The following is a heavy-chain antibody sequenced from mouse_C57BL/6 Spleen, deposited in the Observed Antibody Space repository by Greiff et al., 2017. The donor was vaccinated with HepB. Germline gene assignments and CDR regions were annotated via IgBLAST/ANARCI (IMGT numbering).Heavy chain of an antibody. CDR3: ARMGTVVYFDY. CDR1: GYTFTSYW. D-gene: IGHD1-1*01. Sequence: QLHHPVAELVMPGASVKLSCKASGYTFTSYWMHWVKQRPGQGLEWIGEIDPSDSYTNYNQKFKGKSTLTVDKSSSTAYMQLSSLTSEDSAVYYCARMGTVVYFDYWGQGTTLTVSS. J-gene: IGHJ2*01. CDR2: IDPSDSYT. V-gene: IGHV1-69*01.